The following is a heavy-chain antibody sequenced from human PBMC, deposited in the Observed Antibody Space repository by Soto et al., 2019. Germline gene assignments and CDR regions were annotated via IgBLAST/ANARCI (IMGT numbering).Heavy chain of an antibody. J-gene: IGHJ4*02. CDR3: AKEIFPRTVLDSSSPWGDY. Sequence: QVQLVESGGGVVQPGTSLKLSCAASGFTFDDFGFHWVRQAPGKGLEWVATLSYDGSHEYYADSVKGRFTISRDNSKIKLYLQMISLKTEVTAMYYCAKEIFPRTVLDSSSPWGDYWGQGTLVTVSS. CDR2: LSYDGSHE. D-gene: IGHD3-22*01. CDR1: GFTFDDFG. V-gene: IGHV3-30*18.